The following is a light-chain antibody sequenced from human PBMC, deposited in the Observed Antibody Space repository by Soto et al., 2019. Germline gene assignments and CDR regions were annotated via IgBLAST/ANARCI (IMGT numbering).Light chain of an antibody. CDR3: SSYVGSNNYV. CDR1: SSDVGRYNY. J-gene: IGLJ1*01. Sequence: QSALTQPPSASGSPGRSVTISCIGASSDVGRYNYVSWYQQHPGKAPKLIIYEVTKRPSGVPDRFSGSKSGNTASLTVSGLQADDEADYFCSSYVGSNNYVFGTGTKVTVL. V-gene: IGLV2-8*01. CDR2: EVT.